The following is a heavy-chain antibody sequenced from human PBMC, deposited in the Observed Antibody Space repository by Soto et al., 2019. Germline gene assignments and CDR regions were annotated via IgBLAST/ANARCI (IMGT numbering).Heavy chain of an antibody. J-gene: IGHJ4*02. CDR3: AKGGRLRLGEAFDY. V-gene: IGHV3-30*18. CDR1: GFTFISYG. D-gene: IGHD3-16*01. CDR2: ISYDGSNK. Sequence: GGSLRLSCGASGFTFISYGMHWVRQAPGKGLEWVAVISYDGSNKYYADSVKGRFTISRDNSKNTLYLQMNSLRAEDTAVYYCAKGGRLRLGEAFDYWGQGTLVTVSS.